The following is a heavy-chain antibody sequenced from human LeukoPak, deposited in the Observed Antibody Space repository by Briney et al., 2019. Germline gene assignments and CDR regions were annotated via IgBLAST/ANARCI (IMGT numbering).Heavy chain of an antibody. Sequence: RASVKVSCKASGYTFTGYYMHWVRQAPGQGLEGMGWINPNSGGTNYAQKFQGRVTMTRDTSISTAYMELSRLRSDDTAVYYCARGDGVNYYDSSGFQHWGQGTLVTVSS. CDR3: ARGDGVNYYDSSGFQH. V-gene: IGHV1-2*02. CDR1: GYTFTGYY. D-gene: IGHD3-22*01. CDR2: INPNSGGT. J-gene: IGHJ1*01.